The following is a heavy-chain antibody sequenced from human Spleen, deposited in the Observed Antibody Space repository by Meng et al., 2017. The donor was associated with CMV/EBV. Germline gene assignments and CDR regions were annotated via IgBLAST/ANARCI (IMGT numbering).Heavy chain of an antibody. V-gene: IGHV3-7*01. CDR1: GFTLSSYW. J-gene: IGHJ4*02. CDR3: ARAYRAIES. Sequence: GGSLRLSCAASGFTLSSYWMSWVRQAPGKGLEWVANIKEDGSEKYYVDSVKVRFTISKDNAKNSLYVQMNSLRGEDTAVYYCARAYRAIESWGQGTLVTVSS. D-gene: IGHD1-26*01. CDR2: IKEDGSEK.